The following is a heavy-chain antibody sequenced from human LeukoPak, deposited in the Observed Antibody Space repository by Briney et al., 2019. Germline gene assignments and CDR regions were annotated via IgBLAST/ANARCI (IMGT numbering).Heavy chain of an antibody. CDR1: GFTFSSYW. V-gene: IGHV3-7*01. Sequence: GGSLRLSCAASGFTFSSYWMSWVRQAPGKGLEWVANIKQDGSEKYYVDSVKGRFTISRDNANNLLYLQMNSLRVEDTAVYYCATKNWFDPWGQGTLVTVSS. CDR3: ATKNWFDP. J-gene: IGHJ5*02. CDR2: IKQDGSEK.